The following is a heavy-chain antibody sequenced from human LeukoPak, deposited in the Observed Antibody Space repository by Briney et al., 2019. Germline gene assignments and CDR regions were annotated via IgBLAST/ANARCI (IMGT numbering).Heavy chain of an antibody. CDR3: ARGDSSGYLEYFQR. CDR1: GYTFTSYA. Sequence: ASVKVSCKASGYTFTSYAMHWVRQAPGQRLEWMGWINAGNGNTKYSQKFQGRATITRDTSASTAYMELSSLRSEDTAVYYCARGDSSGYLEYFQRWGQGTLVTVSS. D-gene: IGHD3-22*01. CDR2: INAGNGNT. V-gene: IGHV1-3*01. J-gene: IGHJ1*01.